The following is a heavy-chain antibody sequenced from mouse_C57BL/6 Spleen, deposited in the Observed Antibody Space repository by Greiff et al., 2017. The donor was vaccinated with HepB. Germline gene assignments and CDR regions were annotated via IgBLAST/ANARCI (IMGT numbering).Heavy chain of an antibody. J-gene: IGHJ2*01. CDR1: GYAFSSYW. D-gene: IGHD1-1*01. CDR3: ARLLLRSYYFDY. V-gene: IGHV1-80*01. CDR2: IYPGDGDT. Sequence: QVQLQQSGAELVKPGASVKISCKASGYAFSSYWMNWVKQSPGKGLEWIGQIYPGDGDTNYNGKFKGKATLTADKSSSTAYMQLSSLTSEDSAVYFCARLLLRSYYFDYWGQGTTLTVSS.